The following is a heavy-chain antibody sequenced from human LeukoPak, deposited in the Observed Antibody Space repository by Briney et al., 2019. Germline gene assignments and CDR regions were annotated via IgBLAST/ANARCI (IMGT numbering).Heavy chain of an antibody. CDR1: GGSISSYY. Sequence: SETLSLTCTVSGGSISSYYWSWIRQPPGKGLEWIGYIYYSGSTNYNPSLKSRVTISVDTSKNQFSLKLSSVTAADAAVYYCARQGGLSVAGLVYWGQGTLVTVSS. CDR3: ARQGGLSVAGLVY. CDR2: IYYSGST. D-gene: IGHD6-19*01. V-gene: IGHV4-59*08. J-gene: IGHJ4*02.